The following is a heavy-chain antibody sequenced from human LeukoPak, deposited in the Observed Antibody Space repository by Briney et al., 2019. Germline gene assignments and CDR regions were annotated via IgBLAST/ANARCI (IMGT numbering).Heavy chain of an antibody. D-gene: IGHD3-22*01. CDR2: IFYSGST. V-gene: IGHV4-61*01. J-gene: IGHJ4*02. Sequence: PSETLSLTCTVPGGSVNSGNYYWSWIRQPPGKGLEWIGYIFYSGSTSYNPSLKSRVTILGDTSKNQFSLKLSSVTAADTAVYYCARGSRDSSGYFLRTLYYFDYWGQGTLVTVSS. CDR1: GGSVNSGNYY. CDR3: ARGSRDSSGYFLRTLYYFDY.